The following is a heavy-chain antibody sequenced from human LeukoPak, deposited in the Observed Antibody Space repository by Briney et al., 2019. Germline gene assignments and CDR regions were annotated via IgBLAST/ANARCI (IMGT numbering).Heavy chain of an antibody. D-gene: IGHD3-22*01. CDR2: IYHSGSI. CDR3: ARVPLYKMDRSNYYYGLTYFDY. CDR1: GDSLGSGMYY. J-gene: IGHJ4*02. V-gene: IGHV4-39*01. Sequence: SETLSLTCTVSGDSLGSGMYYWGWIRQAPGKGLTWIGSIYHSGSIFYNASFESRVAMSVDPSNNQFSLRLTSVTAADTAVYYCARVPLYKMDRSNYYYGLTYFDYWGQGTLVTVSS.